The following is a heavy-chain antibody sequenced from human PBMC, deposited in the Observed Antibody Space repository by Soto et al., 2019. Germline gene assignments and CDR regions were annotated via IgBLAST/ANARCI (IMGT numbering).Heavy chain of an antibody. CDR3: ARWSAGYSSSWYYFDY. Sequence: SETLSLTCTVSGGSISSYYWSWIRQPPGKGLEWIGYIYYSGSTNYNPSLKSRVTISVDTSKNQFSLKLSSVTAADTAVYYCARWSAGYSSSWYYFDYWGQGTLVTVSS. CDR1: GGSISSYY. V-gene: IGHV4-59*01. D-gene: IGHD6-13*01. CDR2: IYYSGST. J-gene: IGHJ4*02.